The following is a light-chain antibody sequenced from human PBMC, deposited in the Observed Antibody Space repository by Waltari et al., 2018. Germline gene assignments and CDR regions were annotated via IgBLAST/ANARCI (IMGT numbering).Light chain of an antibody. J-gene: IGLJ1*01. CDR3: CSYAGRGTYV. CDR2: EVI. CDR1: SSDVGAYNY. Sequence: QSALTQPPSASGSPGQSVTISCTGTSSDVGAYNYVSWYQQYPDKAPKLMIYEVIKRPSGVSIRFSGSKSGNTASLTISGLQAEDEADYYCCSYAGRGTYVFGSGTKVTVL. V-gene: IGLV2-8*01.